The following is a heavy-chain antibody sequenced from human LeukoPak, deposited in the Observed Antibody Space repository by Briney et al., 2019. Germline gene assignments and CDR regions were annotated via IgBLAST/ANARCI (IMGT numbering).Heavy chain of an antibody. J-gene: IGHJ4*01. Sequence: SETLSLTCTVSGGSISTYYWSWIRQPPGKGLEWVGYISYSGSTKFNPSLRSRVTISADTSKNQISLKLNSVTAADTAVYYCARDLADGSGSYYSRPLDYWGQGTLVTVSS. D-gene: IGHD3-10*01. V-gene: IGHV4-59*01. CDR2: ISYSGST. CDR3: ARDLADGSGSYYSRPLDY. CDR1: GGSISTYY.